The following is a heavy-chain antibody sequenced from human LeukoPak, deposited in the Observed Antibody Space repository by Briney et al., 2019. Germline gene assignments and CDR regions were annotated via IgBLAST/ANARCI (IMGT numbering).Heavy chain of an antibody. Sequence: GASVKVSCKASGGTFSSYAISWVRQAPGQGLEWMGGIIPIFGTANYAQKFQGRVTITADESTSTAYMELSSLRSEDTAVYYCARVPPDYGGDSPTFDYWGQGTLVTVSS. CDR2: IIPIFGTA. CDR3: ARVPPDYGGDSPTFDY. CDR1: GGTFSSYA. J-gene: IGHJ4*02. D-gene: IGHD4-23*01. V-gene: IGHV1-69*13.